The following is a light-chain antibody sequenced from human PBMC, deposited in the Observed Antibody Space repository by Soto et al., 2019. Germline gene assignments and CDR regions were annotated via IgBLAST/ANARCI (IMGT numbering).Light chain of an antibody. Sequence: AIQLTQSPSSLSASVGDRVTITCRASQGISSALAWYQQKPGKAPKLLIYDASSLESGVPSRFSGSGSGTDFTLTISSLQSEDFATYYCQQCNIPLTFGGGTKVEIK. CDR2: DAS. V-gene: IGKV1-13*02. J-gene: IGKJ4*01. CDR3: QQCNIPLT. CDR1: QGISSA.